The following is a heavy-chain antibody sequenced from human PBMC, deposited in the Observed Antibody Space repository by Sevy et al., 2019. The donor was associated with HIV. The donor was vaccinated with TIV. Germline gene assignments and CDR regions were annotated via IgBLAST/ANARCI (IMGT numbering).Heavy chain of an antibody. V-gene: IGHV3-7*01. CDR3: AGGPSGAAAGRFDS. D-gene: IGHD6-13*01. CDR1: GFTFSSYW. Sequence: GGSLRLSCAASGFTFSSYWINWVRQAPGEGLEWVANINQGGNQKHYMDSVKGRFTMTRDNAENAGYLQMNSLRVEDTAVYYCAGGPSGAAAGRFDSWGQGTLVTVSS. CDR2: INQGGNQK. J-gene: IGHJ4*02.